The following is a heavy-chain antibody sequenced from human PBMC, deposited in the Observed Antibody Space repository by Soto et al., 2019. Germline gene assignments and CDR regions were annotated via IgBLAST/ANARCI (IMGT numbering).Heavy chain of an antibody. CDR1: GGSISSGGYS. V-gene: IGHV4-30-2*01. D-gene: IGHD3-10*01. CDR2: IYHSGST. Sequence: TLSLTCAVSGGSISSGGYSWSWIRQPPGKGLEWIGYIYHSGSTYYNPSLKSRVTISVDRSKNQFSLKLSSVTAADTAVYYCARVSGGDAFDIWGQGTMVTVSS. CDR3: ARVSGGDAFDI. J-gene: IGHJ3*02.